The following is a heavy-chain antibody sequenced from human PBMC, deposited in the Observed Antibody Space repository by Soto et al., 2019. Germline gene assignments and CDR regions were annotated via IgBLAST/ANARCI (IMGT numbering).Heavy chain of an antibody. CDR2: SKNKADRYTT. J-gene: IGHJ4*02. CDR3: TVWGSGNDFGAA. CDR1: GFTFSDHY. Sequence: EVQLVESGGGLVQPGGSLRLSCAASGFTFSDHYMDWVRQAPGKWLEWVGRSKNKADRYTTEYAASVKGRFTISRDGSKNSMFLQMTSLKIADTAVYYCTVWGSGNDFGAAWGQGILVTVSS. V-gene: IGHV3-72*01. D-gene: IGHD3-10*01.